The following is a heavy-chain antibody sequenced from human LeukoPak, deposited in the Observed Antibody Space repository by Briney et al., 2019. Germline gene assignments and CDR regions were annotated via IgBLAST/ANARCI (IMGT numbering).Heavy chain of an antibody. D-gene: IGHD1-26*01. J-gene: IGHJ4*02. CDR1: GFTFRDYY. CDR3: AREDSGNYYFDF. Sequence: GGSLRLSCVASGFTFRDYYMSWIRRAPGKGLEWVSYISSSSSYIDYADSVKGRFTISRDNAKNSLHLQMKSLRAEDTAVYYCAREDSGNYYFDFWGQGTLVTVSS. V-gene: IGHV3-11*05. CDR2: ISSSSSYI.